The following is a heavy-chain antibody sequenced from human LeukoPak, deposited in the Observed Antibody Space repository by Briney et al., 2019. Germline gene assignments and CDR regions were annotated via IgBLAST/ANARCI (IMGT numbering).Heavy chain of an antibody. V-gene: IGHV4-34*01. CDR2: IHHSGST. CDR1: GGSFNDYY. D-gene: IGHD6-6*01. CDR3: ARGRLVSSQPFDY. Sequence: PSETLSLTCAVYGGSFNDYYWSWIRQAPGKGLEWIGEIHHSGSTIYNPSLKSRVTISVDTSENQFSLKLSSVTAADTAVYYCARGRLVSSQPFDYWGQGTLVTVSS. J-gene: IGHJ4*02.